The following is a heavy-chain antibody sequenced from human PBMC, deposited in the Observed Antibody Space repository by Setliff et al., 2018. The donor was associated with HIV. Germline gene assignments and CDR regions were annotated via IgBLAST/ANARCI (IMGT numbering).Heavy chain of an antibody. CDR1: GYSFTRYW. CDR3: ARRSVSHGNGFDL. J-gene: IGHJ3*01. Sequence: PGESLKISCQGSGYSFTRYWIGWVRQMPGKGLEWMGIIFPGDSDTRFSPSFQGQVSLSVDKSATAANLHWSSLKASDTAIYYCARRSVSHGNGFDLWGQGTLVTVSS. CDR2: IFPGDSDT. V-gene: IGHV5-51*01. D-gene: IGHD3-10*01.